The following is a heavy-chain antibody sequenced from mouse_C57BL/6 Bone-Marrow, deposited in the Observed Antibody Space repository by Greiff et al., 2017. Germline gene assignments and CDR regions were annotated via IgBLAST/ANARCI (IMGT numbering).Heavy chain of an antibody. CDR1: GFTFSDYY. D-gene: IGHD2-2*01. CDR2: INYDGSST. J-gene: IGHJ2*01. Sequence: EVMLVESEGGLVQPGSSMKLSCTASGFTFSDYYMAWVRQVPEKGLEWVANINYDGSSTYYLDSLKSRFIIARDNAKNILYLQMSSLKSEDTATYYCARAGYDPYYFDYWGQGTTLTVSS. CDR3: ARAGYDPYYFDY. V-gene: IGHV5-16*01.